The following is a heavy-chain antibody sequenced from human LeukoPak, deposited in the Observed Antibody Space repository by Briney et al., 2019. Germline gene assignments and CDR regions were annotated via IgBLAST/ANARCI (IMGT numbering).Heavy chain of an antibody. V-gene: IGHV4-34*01. CDR3: ARVDCSGGSCYPGRWFDP. Sequence: SETLSLTCAVYGGSFSGYYWSWIRQPPGKGLERIGEINHSGSTNYNPSLKSRVTISVDTSKNQFSLKLSSVTAADTAVYYCARVDCSGGSCYPGRWFDPWGQGTLVTVSS. CDR2: INHSGST. CDR1: GGSFSGYY. D-gene: IGHD2-15*01. J-gene: IGHJ5*02.